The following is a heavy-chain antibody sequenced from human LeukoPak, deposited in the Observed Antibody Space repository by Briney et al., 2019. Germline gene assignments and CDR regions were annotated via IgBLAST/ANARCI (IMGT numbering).Heavy chain of an antibody. CDR2: IYYSGST. Sequence: SETLSLTCTVSGGSISSSSYYWGWIRQPPGKGLEWIGSIYYSGSTYYNPSLKSRVTISVDTSKNQFSLKLSSVTAADTAVYYCARPVYCSSTSCCSFDYWGQGTLVTVSS. J-gene: IGHJ4*02. D-gene: IGHD2-2*01. CDR1: GGSISSSSYY. V-gene: IGHV4-39*01. CDR3: ARPVYCSSTSCCSFDY.